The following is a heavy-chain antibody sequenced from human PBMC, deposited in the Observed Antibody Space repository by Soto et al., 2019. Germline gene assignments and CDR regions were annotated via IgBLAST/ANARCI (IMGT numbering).Heavy chain of an antibody. CDR2: ISSSGYI. V-gene: IGHV3-21*01. CDR1: GFNFNGYT. D-gene: IGHD3-22*01. Sequence: GGSLSLSCAAAGFNFNGYTISWVRQAPGKRLEWLSSISSSGYIFSTDSVRGRFTISRDNAKNSVYLQMNSLRAEDAAVYYCASETPYDSSGYGVSGWGQGTTVTVSS. J-gene: IGHJ6*02. CDR3: ASETPYDSSGYGVSG.